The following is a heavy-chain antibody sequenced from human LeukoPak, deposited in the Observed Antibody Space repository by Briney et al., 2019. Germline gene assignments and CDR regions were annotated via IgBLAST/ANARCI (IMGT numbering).Heavy chain of an antibody. Sequence: GGSLRLSCAASGFTFSSYSMNWVRQAPGKGLEWVSSISSSSSYIYYADSVKGRFTISRDNAKNSLYLQMNSLRAEDTAVYYCARVVALAYCGGDCYSGAFDIWGQGTMVTVSS. CDR3: ARVVALAYCGGDCYSGAFDI. V-gene: IGHV3-21*01. D-gene: IGHD2-21*01. CDR1: GFTFSSYS. J-gene: IGHJ3*02. CDR2: ISSSSSYI.